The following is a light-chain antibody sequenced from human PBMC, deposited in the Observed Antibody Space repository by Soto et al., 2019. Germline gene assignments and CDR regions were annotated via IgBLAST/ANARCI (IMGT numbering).Light chain of an antibody. J-gene: IGLJ2*01. V-gene: IGLV2-14*01. Sequence: QSVLTQPASVSGSPGQSITISCTGTSSDVGGYTYVSWYQQHPGKAPKLMIYEVSNRPSGVSNRFSGSKSGNTASLTISGLQAEDEADYYCSSYTSNSTRVFGGGTKLTVL. CDR2: EVS. CDR3: SSYTSNSTRV. CDR1: SSDVGGYTY.